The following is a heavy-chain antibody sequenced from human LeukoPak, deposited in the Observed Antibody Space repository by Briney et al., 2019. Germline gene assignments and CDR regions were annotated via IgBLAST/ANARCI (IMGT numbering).Heavy chain of an antibody. Sequence: PSETLSLTCTVSGGSISSYYWSWIRQPPGKGLEWIGEINHSGSTNYNPSLKSRVTISVDTSKNQFSLKLSSVTAADTAVYYCARTPGYSILGPWGQGTLVTVSS. CDR1: GGSISSYY. D-gene: IGHD4-11*01. V-gene: IGHV4-34*01. CDR3: ARTPGYSILGP. J-gene: IGHJ5*02. CDR2: INHSGST.